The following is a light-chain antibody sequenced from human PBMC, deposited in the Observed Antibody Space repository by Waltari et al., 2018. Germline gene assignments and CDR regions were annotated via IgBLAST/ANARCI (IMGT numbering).Light chain of an antibody. CDR2: QDS. CDR1: KLGDQY. Sequence: SYELTQPPSVFVSPGQTASITCSGDKLGDQYACWYQQKPGQSPVLVIYQDSKRPSGIPERFSGSNSGNTATLTISGTQAMDEADYYCQAWDSSTASVFGGGTKLTVL. CDR3: QAWDSSTASV. J-gene: IGLJ3*02. V-gene: IGLV3-1*01.